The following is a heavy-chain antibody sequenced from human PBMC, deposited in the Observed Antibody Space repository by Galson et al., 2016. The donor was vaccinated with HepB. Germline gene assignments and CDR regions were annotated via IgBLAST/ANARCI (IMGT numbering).Heavy chain of an antibody. D-gene: IGHD6-13*01. J-gene: IGHJ6*02. V-gene: IGHV4-30-4*01. Sequence: TLSLTCSVSGGSISGGDYYWSWIRQPPGKGLEWIGYIYYSGSTYNSPSLRSRVTISVDTSKNQFSLKLTSVTAADTALYYCACSTWFRGGDYLYGLDVWGQGTTVTVSS. CDR3: ACSTWFRGGDYLYGLDV. CDR2: IYYSGST. CDR1: GGSISGGDYY.